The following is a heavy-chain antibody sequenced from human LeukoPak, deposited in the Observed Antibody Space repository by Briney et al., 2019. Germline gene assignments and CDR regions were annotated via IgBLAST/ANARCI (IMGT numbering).Heavy chain of an antibody. CDR3: ARERIATTGTGRFDP. CDR2: ISEDGSKK. V-gene: IGHV3-30*04. CDR1: GFTFSNYV. D-gene: IGHD6-13*01. Sequence: GGSLRLSCAASGFTFSNYVIHWVRQAPGKGLEWVAVISEDGSKKYYADSVKGRFTISRDNSKKTLYLQMNSLRTEDTAVYYCARERIATTGTGRFDPWGQGTLVTVSS. J-gene: IGHJ5*02.